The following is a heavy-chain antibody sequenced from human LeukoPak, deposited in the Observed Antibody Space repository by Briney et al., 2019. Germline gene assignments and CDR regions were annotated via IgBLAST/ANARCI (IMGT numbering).Heavy chain of an antibody. Sequence: NPSETLSLTCAVYGGSFSGYYWSWIRQPPGKGLEWIGEINHSGSTNYNPSLKSRVTISIDTSKNQFSLKLSSVTAADTAVYYCARGYHDFSGYWLSYFDYWGQGTLVTVSS. CDR2: INHSGST. CDR3: ARGYHDFSGYWLSYFDY. V-gene: IGHV4-34*01. J-gene: IGHJ4*02. D-gene: IGHD3-22*01. CDR1: GGSFSGYY.